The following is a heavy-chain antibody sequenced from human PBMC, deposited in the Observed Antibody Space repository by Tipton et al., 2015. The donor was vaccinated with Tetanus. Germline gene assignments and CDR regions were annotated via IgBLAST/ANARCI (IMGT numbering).Heavy chain of an antibody. V-gene: IGHV4-59*01. D-gene: IGHD2-8*01. Sequence: TLSLTCTVSGASISGYYWSWIRQPPGKGLEWIGNIYSSGSTYYNPSLKSRVTISVDTSRNQFSLRLKSVTPADTAMYYCARDHRLSASYAGWFDPWGQGTLVTVSS. CDR3: ARDHRLSASYAGWFDP. CDR1: GASISGYY. J-gene: IGHJ5*02. CDR2: IYSSGST.